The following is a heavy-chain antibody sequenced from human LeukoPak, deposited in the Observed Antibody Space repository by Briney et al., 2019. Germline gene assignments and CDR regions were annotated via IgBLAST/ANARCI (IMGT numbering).Heavy chain of an antibody. J-gene: IGHJ4*02. D-gene: IGHD4-11*01. CDR3: ARWMATVTTPDY. CDR2: INPNSGGT. V-gene: IGHV1-2*02. Sequence: ASVTVSCKASGYTFTGFYLHWVRQAPGQGHEWMGWINPNSGGTNYAQKFQGRVTMTRDTSISTAYMELSRLRSDDTAVYYCARWMATVTTPDYWGQGTLVPVSS. CDR1: GYTFTGFY.